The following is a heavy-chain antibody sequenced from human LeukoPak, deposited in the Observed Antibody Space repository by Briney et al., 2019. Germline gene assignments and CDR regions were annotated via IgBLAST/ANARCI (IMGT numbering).Heavy chain of an antibody. CDR2: ISAYNGNT. D-gene: IGHD6-13*01. J-gene: IGHJ5*02. CDR3: ARLGGKQQLVQDRWFDP. Sequence: GASVKVSCKASGYTFTSYDISWVRQPPGQGLEWMGWISAYNGNTNYAQKVQGRVTMTTDTSTSTAYMELRSLRSDDTAVYYCARLGGKQQLVQDRWFDPWGQGTLVTVSS. CDR1: GYTFTSYD. V-gene: IGHV1-18*04.